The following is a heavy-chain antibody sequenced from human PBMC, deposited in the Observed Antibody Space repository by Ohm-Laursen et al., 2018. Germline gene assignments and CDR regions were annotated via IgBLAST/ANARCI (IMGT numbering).Heavy chain of an antibody. V-gene: IGHV1-2*02. CDR2: INPNSGGT. J-gene: IGHJ6*02. Sequence: ASVKVSCKASGYTFTGYSMHWVRQAPGQGLEWMGWINPNSGGTNYAQKFQGRVTMTRDTSISTAYMELSRLRSDDAAVYYCAREVRGEYYYYYYGMDVWGQGTTVTVSS. CDR3: AREVRGEYYYYYYGMDV. CDR1: GYTFTGYS. D-gene: IGHD2-2*01.